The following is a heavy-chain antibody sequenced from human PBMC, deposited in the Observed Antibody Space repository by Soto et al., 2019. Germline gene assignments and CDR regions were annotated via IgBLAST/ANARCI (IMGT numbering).Heavy chain of an antibody. D-gene: IGHD2-15*01. CDR1: GFTFSSYA. CDR2: ISGSGGST. V-gene: IGHV3-23*01. J-gene: IGHJ6*02. CDR3: AKGTDYLSAYCSGGSCYASLYYYYYGMDV. Sequence: GGSLRLSCAASGFTFSSYAMSWVRQAPGKGLEWVSAISGSGGSTYYADSVKGRFTISRDNSKNTLYLQMNSLRAEDTAVYYCAKGTDYLSAYCSGGSCYASLYYYYYGMDVWGQGTTVTVSS.